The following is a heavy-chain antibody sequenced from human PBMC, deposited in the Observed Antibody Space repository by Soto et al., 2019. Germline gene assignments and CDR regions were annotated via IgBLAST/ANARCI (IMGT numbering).Heavy chain of an antibody. CDR2: IYYSGST. CDR1: GGSISSRTYY. CDR3: ARLVLAVDGWYFDY. Sequence: ESLSLPCTVSGGSISSRTYYWGWIRQPPGKGLEWIGTIYYSGSTDYNPSFKSRVTISVDTSKNQFSLNLSSVTAADTAVYYCARLVLAVDGWYFDYWGQGTQVTVS. V-gene: IGHV4-39*01. D-gene: IGHD2-15*01. J-gene: IGHJ4*02.